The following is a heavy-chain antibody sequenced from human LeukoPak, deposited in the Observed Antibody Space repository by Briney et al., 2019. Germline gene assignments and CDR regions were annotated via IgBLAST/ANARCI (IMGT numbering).Heavy chain of an antibody. J-gene: IGHJ3*02. CDR2: IYYSGST. CDR3: AREYSGSYSDAFDI. Sequence: SETLSLTCTVSGGSISSYYWSWIRQPPGKGLEWIGYIYYSGSTNYNPSLKSRVTISVDTSKNPFSLKLSSVTAADTAVYYCAREYSGSYSDAFDIWGQGTMVTVSS. CDR1: GGSISSYY. D-gene: IGHD1-26*01. V-gene: IGHV4-59*01.